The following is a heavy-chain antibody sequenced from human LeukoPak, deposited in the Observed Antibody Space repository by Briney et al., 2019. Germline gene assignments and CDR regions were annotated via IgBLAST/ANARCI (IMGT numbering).Heavy chain of an antibody. CDR2: ITGGGGT. CDR1: GFTFSNYA. CDR3: GRDPNGDYVGAFDF. D-gene: IGHD4-17*01. J-gene: IGHJ3*01. V-gene: IGHV3-23*01. Sequence: HPGGSLRPSCAASGFTFSNYAMTWVRLAPGKGLEWVSSITGGGGTSYADSVRGRFTMSRDNFKNTLYLQMNSLRAGDTAIYYCGRDPNGDYVGAFDFWGRGTLVTVSS.